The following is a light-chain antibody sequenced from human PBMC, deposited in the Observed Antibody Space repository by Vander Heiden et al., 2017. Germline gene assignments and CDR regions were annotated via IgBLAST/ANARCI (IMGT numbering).Light chain of an antibody. J-gene: IGKJ1*01. CDR3: LQYNAYPQT. CDR1: RDIKNH. Sequence: LQMPPPPSTLSTSVGDRVTITCRASRDIKNHVAWYQQKPGKAPKSLIYGASSLESGVPSRFSGSGSGTDFTLSISSLQPEDFATYYCLQYNAYPQTFGQGTKVEI. V-gene: IGKV1-16*01. CDR2: GAS.